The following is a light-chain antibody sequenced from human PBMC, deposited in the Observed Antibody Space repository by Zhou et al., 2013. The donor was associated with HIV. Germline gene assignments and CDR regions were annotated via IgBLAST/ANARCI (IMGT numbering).Light chain of an antibody. J-gene: IGKJ1*01. Sequence: DIQMTQSPSTLSASVGDRVTITCRASQSISYWLAWYQQKPGKAPNLLIYKASTLESGVPSRFSGSGSGTEFTLTISSLQPDDFATYYCQHYGTFGQGTKVEI. CDR3: QHYGT. CDR2: KAS. CDR1: QSISYW. V-gene: IGKV1-5*03.